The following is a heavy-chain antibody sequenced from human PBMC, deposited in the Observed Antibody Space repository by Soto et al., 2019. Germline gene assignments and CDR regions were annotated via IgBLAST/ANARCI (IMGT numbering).Heavy chain of an antibody. Sequence: SVKVSCKASGGTFSSYTISWVRQAPGQGLEWMGRIIPILGIANYAQKFQGRVTITADKSTSTAYMELSSLRSEDTAVYYCARVCNGVCSFDYWGQGTLVTVSS. CDR3: ARVCNGVCSFDY. CDR2: IIPILGIA. CDR1: GGTFSSYT. D-gene: IGHD2-8*01. V-gene: IGHV1-69*02. J-gene: IGHJ4*02.